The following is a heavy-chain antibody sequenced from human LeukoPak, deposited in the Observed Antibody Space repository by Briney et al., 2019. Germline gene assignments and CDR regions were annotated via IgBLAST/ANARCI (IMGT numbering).Heavy chain of an antibody. V-gene: IGHV3-74*01. CDR2: INSDGSST. Sequence: GGSLRLSCAASGFTFSSYWMHWVRQAPGKGLVWVSRINSDGSSTSYADSVKGRFTISRGNAKNTLYLQMNSLRAEDTAVYYCARDRIQQGYVDYWGQGTLVTVSS. CDR3: ARDRIQQGYVDY. CDR1: GFTFSSYW. J-gene: IGHJ4*02. D-gene: IGHD2-15*01.